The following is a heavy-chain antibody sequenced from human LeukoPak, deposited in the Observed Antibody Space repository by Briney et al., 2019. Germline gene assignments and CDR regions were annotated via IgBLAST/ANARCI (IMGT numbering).Heavy chain of an antibody. D-gene: IGHD3-22*01. CDR2: IIPIFGTA. V-gene: IGHV1-69*13. J-gene: IGHJ3*02. Sequence: ASVKVSCKTSGGTFSSYAISWVRQAPGQGLEWMGGIIPIFGTANYAQKFQGRVTITADESTSTAYMELSSLRSEDTAVYYCARGLGLGAFDIWGQGTMVTVSS. CDR3: ARGLGLGAFDI. CDR1: GGTFSSYA.